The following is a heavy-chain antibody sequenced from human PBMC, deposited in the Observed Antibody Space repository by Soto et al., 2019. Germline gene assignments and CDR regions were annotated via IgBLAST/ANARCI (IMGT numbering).Heavy chain of an antibody. Sequence: ASVKVPCKASGYTFTSYAMHWVRQAPGQRLEWMGWINAGNGNTKYSQKFQGRVTITRDTSASTAYMELNSLRAEDTAVYYCARHGYGYGGGYFDYWGQGTLVTVSS. CDR1: GYTFTSYA. J-gene: IGHJ4*02. D-gene: IGHD5-18*01. V-gene: IGHV1-3*01. CDR2: INAGNGNT. CDR3: ARHGYGYGGGYFDY.